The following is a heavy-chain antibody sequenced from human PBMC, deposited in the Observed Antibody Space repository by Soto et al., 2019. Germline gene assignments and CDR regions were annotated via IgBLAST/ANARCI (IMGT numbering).Heavy chain of an antibody. Sequence: SVKVFCKASGGTFSSYAISWVRQAPGQGLEWMGGIIPIFGTANYAQKFQARVTITADESTSTAYMELSSLRSEDTAVYYCARCMVYASYGMDVWGQGTTVTVSS. CDR2: IIPIFGTA. CDR3: ARCMVYASYGMDV. J-gene: IGHJ6*02. V-gene: IGHV1-69*13. D-gene: IGHD2-8*01. CDR1: GGTFSSYA.